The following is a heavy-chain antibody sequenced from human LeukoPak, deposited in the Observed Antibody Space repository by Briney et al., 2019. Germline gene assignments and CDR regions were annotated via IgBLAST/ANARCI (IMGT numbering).Heavy chain of an antibody. D-gene: IGHD3-22*01. CDR3: ARGSIVVATFFDY. J-gene: IGHJ4*02. Sequence: SETLSLTCAVYGGSFSRYYWSWIRQPPGKGLEWIGEINHSGSTNYNPSLKSRVTISVDTSKNQFSLKLSSVTAADTAVYYCARGSIVVATFFDYWCQGTLVTVSS. CDR1: GGSFSRYY. V-gene: IGHV4-34*01. CDR2: INHSGST.